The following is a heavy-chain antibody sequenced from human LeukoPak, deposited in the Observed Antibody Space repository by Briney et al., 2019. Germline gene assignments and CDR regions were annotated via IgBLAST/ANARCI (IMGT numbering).Heavy chain of an antibody. CDR1: GYTFTSYG. J-gene: IGHJ6*03. V-gene: IGHV1-18*01. Sequence: ASVKVSCKASGYTFTSYGISWVRQAPGQGLEWMGWISAYNGNTNYAQKLQGRVTMTRDTSTSTAYMELSSLRSEDTAMYYCGSGDCSSTSCYSTTFYYMDVWGKGTTVTVSS. CDR3: GSGDCSSTSCYSTTFYYMDV. D-gene: IGHD2-2*02. CDR2: ISAYNGNT.